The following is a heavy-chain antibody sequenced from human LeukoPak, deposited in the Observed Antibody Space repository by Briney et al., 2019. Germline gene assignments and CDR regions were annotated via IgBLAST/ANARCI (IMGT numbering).Heavy chain of an antibody. J-gene: IGHJ3*02. D-gene: IGHD6-19*01. CDR2: ISSSSSYI. CDR3: ARGLLAVARSGAFDI. CDR1: GFTFSSYS. V-gene: IGHV3-21*01. Sequence: GGSLRLSCAASGFTFSSYSMNWVRQAPGKGLEWVSSISSSSSYIYYADSVKGRFTMSRDNAKNSLYLQMNSLRAEDTAVYYCARGLLAVARSGAFDIWGQGTIVTVSS.